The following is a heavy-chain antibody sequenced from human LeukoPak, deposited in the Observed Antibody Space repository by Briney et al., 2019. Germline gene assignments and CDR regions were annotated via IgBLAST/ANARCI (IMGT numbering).Heavy chain of an antibody. D-gene: IGHD5-18*01. CDR3: ASDRGYSYGPLYYFDY. Sequence: GGSLRLSCAASGFTFSSYAMSWVRQAPGKGLEWVSAISGSGGSTYYADSMKGRFTSSRDNSKNTLYLQMNSLRAEDTAVYYCASDRGYSYGPLYYFDYWGQGTLVTVSS. J-gene: IGHJ4*02. CDR2: ISGSGGST. CDR1: GFTFSSYA. V-gene: IGHV3-23*01.